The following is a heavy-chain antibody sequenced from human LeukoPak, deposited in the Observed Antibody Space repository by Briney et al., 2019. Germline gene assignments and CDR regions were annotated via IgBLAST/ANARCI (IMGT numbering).Heavy chain of an antibody. CDR2: ISNSGTTI. D-gene: IGHD5-24*01. CDR1: GFTFSDYY. CDR3: AKSGYNRFDY. V-gene: IGHV3-11*01. J-gene: IGHJ4*02. Sequence: GGSLRLSCAASGFTFSDYYMSWIRQAPGKGLEWVSYISNSGTTIYYADSVKGRFTISRDNAKNTLYLQMNSLIAEDTAVYYCAKSGYNRFDYWGQGTRVTVSS.